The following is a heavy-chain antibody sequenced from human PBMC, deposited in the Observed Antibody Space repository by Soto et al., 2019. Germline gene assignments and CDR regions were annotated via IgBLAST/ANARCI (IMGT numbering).Heavy chain of an antibody. V-gene: IGHV4-59*08. J-gene: IGHJ3*02. CDR1: GGSISSYY. D-gene: IGHD2-2*01. CDR2: LYKTGNT. Sequence: QVQLQESGPGLVKPSETLSLTCTVSGGSISSYYWSWIRQPPGKGLEWIGYLYKTGNTNNNPSLKSRVTISVDTSENQFSLKLSSVTAADTALYYCARKYCTSTSCNDAFDIWGQGTMVIVSS. CDR3: ARKYCTSTSCNDAFDI.